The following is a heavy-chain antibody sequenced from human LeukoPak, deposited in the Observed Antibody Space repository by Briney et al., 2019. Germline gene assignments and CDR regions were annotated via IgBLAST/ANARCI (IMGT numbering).Heavy chain of an antibody. CDR3: ARSRRGYWYFDL. J-gene: IGHJ2*01. D-gene: IGHD3-16*01. V-gene: IGHV4-30-2*01. CDR1: GGSISSGDYS. CDR2: IYRSGST. Sequence: TLSLTCDVSGGSISSGDYSWTWIRQPPGKGLEWIGFIYRSGSTYYSPSLKSRVTISVDRSKTQFSLELTSVTAADTAVYFCARSRRGYWYFDLWGRGTLVSVSS.